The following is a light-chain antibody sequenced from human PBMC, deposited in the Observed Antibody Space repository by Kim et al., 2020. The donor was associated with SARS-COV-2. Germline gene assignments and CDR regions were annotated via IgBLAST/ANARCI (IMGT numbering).Light chain of an antibody. CDR1: SSNIGTNT. Sequence: GTRVVLIWSGSSSNIGTNTVNWYQPLPGTAPKPLIYGNNKRPSVVPDRFSGSKSGTSASLAISGLQSEDESDYYCSSWDDSLQGWVFGGGTKLSVL. CDR3: SSWDDSLQGWV. CDR2: GNN. J-gene: IGLJ3*02. V-gene: IGLV1-44*01.